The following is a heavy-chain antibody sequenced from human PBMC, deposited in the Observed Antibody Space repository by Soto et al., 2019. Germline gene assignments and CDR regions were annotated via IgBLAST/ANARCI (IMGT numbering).Heavy chain of an antibody. J-gene: IGHJ6*02. V-gene: IGHV4-59*01. CDR3: ARDKDYYYGMDV. CDR2: RHHSGST. Sequence: SETLSLTCIVSGGSISCYYWIWIRQPPGKGLEWVGYRHHSGSTNYNASLKSRVTISLDTSRNQFSLKLSSVTAADTAVYYCARDKDYYYGMDVWGQGTTVTVSS. CDR1: GGSISCYY.